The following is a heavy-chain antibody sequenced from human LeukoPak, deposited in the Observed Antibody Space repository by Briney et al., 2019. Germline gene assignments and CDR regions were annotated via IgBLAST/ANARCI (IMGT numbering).Heavy chain of an antibody. D-gene: IGHD6-19*01. CDR2: IWEDGSNI. J-gene: IGHJ4*02. Sequence: GGSLRLSCAATGFTFSSYGLHWVRQAPGKGLEWVAGIWEDGSNIYYADSVKGRFTISRDNSKNTLYLQMNSLRAEDTAVYYCARVGYNSGWYEYWGQGTLVTVSS. CDR1: GFTFSSYG. CDR3: ARVGYNSGWYEY. V-gene: IGHV3-33*01.